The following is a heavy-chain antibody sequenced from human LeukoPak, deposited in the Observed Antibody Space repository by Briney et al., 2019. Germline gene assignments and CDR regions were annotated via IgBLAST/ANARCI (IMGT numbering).Heavy chain of an antibody. Sequence: SETLSLTCTVSGGSIGSYYWSWIRQPPGKGLEWIGDIYYSGSTNYNPSLKSRVTISVDTPKNQFSLKLSSATAADTAVYYCARLGYCSGGSCPWYYYGMDVWGQGTTVTVSS. CDR1: GGSIGSYY. CDR2: IYYSGST. J-gene: IGHJ6*02. CDR3: ARLGYCSGGSCPWYYYGMDV. V-gene: IGHV4-59*08. D-gene: IGHD2-15*01.